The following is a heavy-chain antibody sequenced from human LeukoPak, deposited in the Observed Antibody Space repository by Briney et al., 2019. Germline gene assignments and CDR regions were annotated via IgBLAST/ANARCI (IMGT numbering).Heavy chain of an antibody. CDR3: ARAGRDGYNQIDY. D-gene: IGHD5-24*01. J-gene: IGHJ4*02. V-gene: IGHV3-30*04. Sequence: GGSLRLSCAASGFSFSNYPMHWIRQAPDKRLESLAVISYDATEAYYASSVKGRFSVSRDSSKNTLFLQMNSLRGEDTAVYYCARAGRDGYNQIDYWGQGIPVTVPS. CDR2: ISYDATEA. CDR1: GFSFSNYP.